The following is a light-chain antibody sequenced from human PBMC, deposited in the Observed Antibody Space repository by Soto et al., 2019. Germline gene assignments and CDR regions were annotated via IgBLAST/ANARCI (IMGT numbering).Light chain of an antibody. Sequence: QSVLTQPPSVSGTPGQRVTISCSGGTSNIGTNSVQWYQQVHGTTPRLLIFGDFQRPSGVPERFSASKSGTSASLAISGLQSEDEAEYFCASWDDSPDGPVVTFGGGTKLTVL. CDR1: TSNIGTNS. V-gene: IGLV1-44*01. CDR2: GDF. CDR3: ASWDDSPDGPVVT. J-gene: IGLJ2*01.